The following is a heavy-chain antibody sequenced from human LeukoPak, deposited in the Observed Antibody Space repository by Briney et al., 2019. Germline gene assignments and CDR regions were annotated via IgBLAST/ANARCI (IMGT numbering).Heavy chain of an antibody. CDR3: ARPHFTYYYDSSGYFFDY. Sequence: GGSLRLSCAASGFTFSSYGMHWVRQAPGKGLEWVAVMSYDGSNKYYADSVKGRFTVSRDNSKNTLSLQMNSLRVEDAAVYYCARPHFTYYYDSSGYFFDYWGQGTLVTVSS. D-gene: IGHD3-22*01. CDR1: GFTFSSYG. J-gene: IGHJ4*02. CDR2: MSYDGSNK. V-gene: IGHV3-30*19.